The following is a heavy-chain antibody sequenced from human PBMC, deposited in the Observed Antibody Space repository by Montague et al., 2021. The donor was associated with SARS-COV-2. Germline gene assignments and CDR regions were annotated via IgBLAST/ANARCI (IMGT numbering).Heavy chain of an antibody. Sequence: SLRLSCAASGFTFSSHAMSWVRQAPGKGLEWVSAISGSGYSTYYVDSVKGRFTISRDNSKITLHLLMNSLRAEDTAVYYCVRSFYCSSSSCSGSYYYGMDLWGQGTTVTVSS. CDR3: VRSFYCSSSSCSGSYYYGMDL. J-gene: IGHJ6*02. CDR2: ISGSGYST. D-gene: IGHD2-2*01. V-gene: IGHV3-23*01. CDR1: GFTFSSHA.